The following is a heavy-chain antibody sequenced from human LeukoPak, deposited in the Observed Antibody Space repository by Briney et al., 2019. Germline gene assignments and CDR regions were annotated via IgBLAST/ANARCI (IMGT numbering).Heavy chain of an antibody. J-gene: IGHJ3*02. CDR2: ISSSGSTI. Sequence: GGSLRLSCAASGFSFSSYEMNWVRRAPGKGLEWVSYISSSGSTIYYADSVKGRFTISRDNAKNSLYLQMNSLRAEDTAVYYCARSGYCSGGSCYYAFDIWGQGTMVTVSS. D-gene: IGHD2-15*01. CDR3: ARSGYCSGGSCYYAFDI. CDR1: GFSFSSYE. V-gene: IGHV3-48*03.